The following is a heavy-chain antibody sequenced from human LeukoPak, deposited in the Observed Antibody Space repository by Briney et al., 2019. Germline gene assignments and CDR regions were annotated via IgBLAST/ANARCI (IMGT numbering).Heavy chain of an antibody. J-gene: IGHJ4*02. D-gene: IGHD2-2*01. CDR3: AKDLFQKVVPAAIMENY. CDR1: GFTFSSYA. V-gene: IGHV3-23*01. CDR2: ISGSGGST. Sequence: GGSLRLSCAASGFTFSSYAMSWVRQAPGKGLEWVSAISGSGGSTYYADSVKGRFTISRDNSKNTLYLQMNSLRAEDTAVYYCAKDLFQKVVPAAIMENYWGQGTLVTVSS.